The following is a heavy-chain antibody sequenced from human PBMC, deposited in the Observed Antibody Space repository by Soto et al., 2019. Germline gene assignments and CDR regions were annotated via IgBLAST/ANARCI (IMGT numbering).Heavy chain of an antibody. J-gene: IGHJ4*02. CDR2: IYYSGST. D-gene: IGHD3-10*01. CDR1: GGTMSSGGYY. CDR3: AIQTITMVRGVRFDY. V-gene: IGHV4-31*03. Sequence: SETLPLTDNVSGGTMSSGGYYWSWIRKHPGKGLEWIGYIYYSGSTYYNPSLKSRVTISVDTSKNQFSLKLSSVTAADTAVYYCAIQTITMVRGVRFDYWGQGTLVTVSS.